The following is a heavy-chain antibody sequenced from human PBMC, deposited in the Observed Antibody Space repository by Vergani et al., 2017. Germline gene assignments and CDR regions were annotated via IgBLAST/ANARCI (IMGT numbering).Heavy chain of an antibody. J-gene: IGHJ4*02. V-gene: IGHV4-39*01. CDR3: VRTESFILRYFHWAL. D-gene: IGHD3-9*01. CDR1: GGSITSRSYY. CDR2: IYHSGGA. Sequence: QLHLQESGPGLVKPSETLSLTCTVSGGSITSRSYYWGWIRQPPGKGLEWIGNIYHSGGAYYNPSLKGRVTISVDTSKNQFSLEVTSVTAADTAIYFCVRTESFILRYFHWALWGQGTLVTVSS.